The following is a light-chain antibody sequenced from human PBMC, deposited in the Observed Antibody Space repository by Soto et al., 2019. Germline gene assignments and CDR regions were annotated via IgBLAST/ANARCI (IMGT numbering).Light chain of an antibody. CDR1: SSDVGGYNY. CDR2: EVS. J-gene: IGLJ1*01. CDR3: KSYAGSNTYV. V-gene: IGLV2-14*01. Sequence: QSALTQPASVSGSLGQSITISCTGTSSDVGGYNYVSWYQQHPGRAPKLMIFEVSNRPSGVSNRFSGSKSGNTASLTISGLQPEDEADYFCKSYAGSNTYVFGSGTKLTVL.